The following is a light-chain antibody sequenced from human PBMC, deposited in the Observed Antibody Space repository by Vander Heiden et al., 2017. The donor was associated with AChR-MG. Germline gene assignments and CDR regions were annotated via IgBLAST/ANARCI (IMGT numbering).Light chain of an antibody. J-gene: IGLJ2*01. CDR3: AAWDDSLNGVI. CDR2: RID. Sequence: QSVLTQPPSASATPGQRITMSCSGSNSNVGTAPKLLIYRIDQRPSGVPDRFSGSKSGTSASLAISGLRSEDEADYYCAAWDDSLNGVIFGGGTKVTVL. CDR1: NSNVGT. V-gene: IGLV1-47*01.